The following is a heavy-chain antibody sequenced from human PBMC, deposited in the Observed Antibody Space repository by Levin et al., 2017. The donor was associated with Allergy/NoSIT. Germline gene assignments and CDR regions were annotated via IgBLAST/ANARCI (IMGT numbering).Heavy chain of an antibody. CDR2: ISGSGAST. CDR3: AKDAGYSSAWYEGHFDY. V-gene: IGHV3-23*01. D-gene: IGHD6-19*01. Sequence: GGSLRLSCAASGFTFSSYAMSWVRQAPGKGLKWVSAISGSGASTYYADSVKGRVTISRDNSKNTLYLQMNSLRAEDTAGEYCAKDAGYSSAWYEGHFDYWGQGTLVTVSS. CDR1: GFTFSSYA. J-gene: IGHJ4*02.